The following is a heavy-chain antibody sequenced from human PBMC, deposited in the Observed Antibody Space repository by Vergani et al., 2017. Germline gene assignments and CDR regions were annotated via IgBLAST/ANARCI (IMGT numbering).Heavy chain of an antibody. Sequence: QVQLQESGPGLVKPSETLSLTCAVYGGSFSGYYWSWIRQPPGKGLEWIGEINHSGSTNYNPSLKSRVTISVDTSKNQFSLKLSSVTAADTAVYYCARGNYDYVWGSYRLDYWGQGTLVTVSS. V-gene: IGHV4-34*10. D-gene: IGHD3-16*02. CDR2: INHSGST. CDR1: GGSFSGYY. CDR3: ARGNYDYVWGSYRLDY. J-gene: IGHJ4*02.